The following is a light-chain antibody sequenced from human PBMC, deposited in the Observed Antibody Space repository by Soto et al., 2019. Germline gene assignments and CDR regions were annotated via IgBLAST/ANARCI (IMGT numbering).Light chain of an antibody. Sequence: QSALTQPASVSGSPGQSITISCTGTSVGAYNYVSWYQHHPGKAPKLMIYDVSNRPSGVSNRFSGSKSGNTASLTISGLQAEDEADYYCSSYTSSSTPVVFGGGTKLTVL. CDR3: SSYTSSSTPVV. CDR2: DVS. V-gene: IGLV2-14*03. J-gene: IGLJ2*01. CDR1: SVGAYNY.